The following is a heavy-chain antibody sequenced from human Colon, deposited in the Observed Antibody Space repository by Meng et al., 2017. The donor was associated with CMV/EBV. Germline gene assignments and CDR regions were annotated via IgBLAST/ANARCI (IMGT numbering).Heavy chain of an antibody. Sequence: GGSLRLSCATSGFTFRTYAMGWVRQAPGKGLEWVSSISGSGTATYYSSSVKGRFTISRDSSKNTLPLEMTGLRAEDTAVYYCAKSLFGMGQVVYFDSWGQGTLVTVSS. V-gene: IGHV3-23*01. CDR3: AKSLFGMGQVVYFDS. D-gene: IGHD3-10*02. CDR1: GFTFRTYA. CDR2: ISGSGTAT. J-gene: IGHJ4*02.